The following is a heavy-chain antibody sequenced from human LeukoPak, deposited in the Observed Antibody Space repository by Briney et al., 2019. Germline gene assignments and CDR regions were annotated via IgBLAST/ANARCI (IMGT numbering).Heavy chain of an antibody. CDR3: AKDGPVLNYDSSGYYHDY. CDR2: VSGSGGST. Sequence: PGGSLRLSFAASGFTFSSYAMSWVRQAPGKGLEWVSAVSGSGGSTYYADSVKGRFTISRDNSKNTLYLQMNSLRAEDTAVYYCAKDGPVLNYDSSGYYHDYWGQGTLVTVSS. CDR1: GFTFSSYA. J-gene: IGHJ4*02. D-gene: IGHD3-22*01. V-gene: IGHV3-23*01.